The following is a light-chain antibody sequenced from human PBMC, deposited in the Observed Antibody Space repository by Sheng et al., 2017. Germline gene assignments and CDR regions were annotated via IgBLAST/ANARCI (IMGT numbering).Light chain of an antibody. CDR1: QSVSSSY. J-gene: IGKJ2*01. V-gene: IGKV3-20*01. Sequence: EVVLTQSAGTLSLSPGERATLSCRASQSVSSSYLAWYQQKPGQGPRLLIYGASTRATGVTARFSGSGSETEFTLTISSLQSEDVALYYCQQTNIAPYTFGLGDQGWRSN. CDR3: QQTNIAPYT. CDR2: GAS.